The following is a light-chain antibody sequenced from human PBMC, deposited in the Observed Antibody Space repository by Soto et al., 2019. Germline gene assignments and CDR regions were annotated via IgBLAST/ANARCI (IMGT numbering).Light chain of an antibody. CDR3: SSFAGSNNFPYV. CDR1: SSDVGFYNY. Sequence: QSVLTQPPSASGSPGQSVTISCTGTSSDVGFYNYVSWFQQHPGKAPKLMIYEINKRPSGVPDRFSGSKSGNTASLTVSGLQAEDEADYYCSSFAGSNNFPYVFGTGTKVTVL. J-gene: IGLJ1*01. V-gene: IGLV2-8*01. CDR2: EIN.